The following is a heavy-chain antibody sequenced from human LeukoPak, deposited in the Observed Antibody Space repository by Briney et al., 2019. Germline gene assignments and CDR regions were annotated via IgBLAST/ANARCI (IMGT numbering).Heavy chain of an antibody. D-gene: IGHD4-11*01. V-gene: IGHV4-59*01. Sequence: SETLSLTCTISGGSISSYYWNWIRQPPGKGLEWIGYIYDSGSTNYNPSLKSRVTISVDTSKNQFSLKLSSVTGADTAVYYCARGYSDYIRFDPWGQGTLVTVSS. J-gene: IGHJ5*02. CDR2: IYDSGST. CDR3: ARGYSDYIRFDP. CDR1: GGSISSYY.